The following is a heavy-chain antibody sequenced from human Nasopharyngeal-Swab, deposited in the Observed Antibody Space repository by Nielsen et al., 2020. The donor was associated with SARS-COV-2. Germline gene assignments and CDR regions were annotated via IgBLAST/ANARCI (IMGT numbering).Heavy chain of an antibody. Sequence: GESLKISCKGSGYSFTNYWIGWVRQMHGKGLEWMGIIYPGDSDTRYSPSFQGQVTISADKSISTAYLQWSSLKASDTAMYYCARRYSSSWYGDYYYGMDVWGQGTTVTVSS. D-gene: IGHD6-13*01. CDR3: ARRYSSSWYGDYYYGMDV. J-gene: IGHJ6*02. CDR1: GYSFTNYW. CDR2: IYPGDSDT. V-gene: IGHV5-51*01.